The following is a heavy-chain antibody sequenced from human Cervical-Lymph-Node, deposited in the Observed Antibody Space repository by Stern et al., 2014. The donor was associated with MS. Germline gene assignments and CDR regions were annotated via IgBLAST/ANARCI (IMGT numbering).Heavy chain of an antibody. D-gene: IGHD6-19*01. J-gene: IGHJ6*02. CDR3: VKGGWAYYGLDV. CDR1: GDTPSELS. CDR2: FDGEDQET. V-gene: IGHV1-24*01. Sequence: VQLEESGAEVKKPGASVKVSCKVSGDTPSELSMHWVRQTPRRGLEWMGGFDGEDQETIYAQKFEGRVTMTEDTSTDTAYMELRSLRSEDTAVYYCVKGGWAYYGLDVWGQGTTVTVSS.